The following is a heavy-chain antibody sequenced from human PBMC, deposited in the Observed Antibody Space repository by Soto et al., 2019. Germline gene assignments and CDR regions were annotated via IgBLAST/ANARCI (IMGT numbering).Heavy chain of an antibody. J-gene: IGHJ3*02. CDR3: ASNIVGTYGGGWAFDI. D-gene: IGHD1-26*01. CDR2: ISDSGGST. Sequence: GGSLRLSCAASGFTFSSYAMSWVRQAPGKGLEWVSAISDSGGSTYDADSVKGRFTISRDNSKNTLYLQMNSLRVEDTAVYYCASNIVGTYGGGWAFDIWGQGTMVTVSS. V-gene: IGHV3-23*01. CDR1: GFTFSSYA.